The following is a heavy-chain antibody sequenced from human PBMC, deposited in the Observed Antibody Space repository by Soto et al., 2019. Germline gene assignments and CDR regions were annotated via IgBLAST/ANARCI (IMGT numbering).Heavy chain of an antibody. J-gene: IGHJ5*02. D-gene: IGHD6-13*01. CDR1: GGTFSSYA. CDR2: IIPIFGTA. CDR3: ARGSRIAAAAPLRGAWFDP. V-gene: IGHV1-69*13. Sequence: ASVKVSCKASGGTFSSYAISWVRQAPGQGLEWMGGIIPIFGTANYAQKFQGRVTITADESTSTAYMELSSLRSEDTAVYYCARGSRIAAAAPLRGAWFDPWGQGTLVTVSS.